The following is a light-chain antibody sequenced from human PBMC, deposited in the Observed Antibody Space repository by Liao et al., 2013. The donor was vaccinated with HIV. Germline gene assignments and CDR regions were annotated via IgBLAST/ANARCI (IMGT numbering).Light chain of an antibody. V-gene: IGLV3-21*01. Sequence: SYVLTQTPSVSVAPGKTARLTCEGINIETKSVHWYQQKPGQAPVLVIFYDTERPSWIPERFSASTSGNTATLTITRVEAGDEADYYCQAWDNRNAVFGGGTKLTVL. CDR3: QAWDNRNAV. CDR2: YDT. CDR1: NIETKS. J-gene: IGLJ2*01.